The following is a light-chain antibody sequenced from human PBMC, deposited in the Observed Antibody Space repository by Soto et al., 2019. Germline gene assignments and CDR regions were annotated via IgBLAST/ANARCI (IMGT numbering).Light chain of an antibody. CDR3: LQYGSSPPLA. CDR2: GSS. J-gene: IGKJ4*01. V-gene: IGKV3-20*01. Sequence: DTVLTQSPGTLSLSPGERATLSCRASQSVSSSYSAWYQQKPGQAPRLLIYGSSARATGIPDRFSGSGSGTDLTLTISRLEPEDFAVYYCLQYGSSPPLAFGDRTKVEIK. CDR1: QSVSSSY.